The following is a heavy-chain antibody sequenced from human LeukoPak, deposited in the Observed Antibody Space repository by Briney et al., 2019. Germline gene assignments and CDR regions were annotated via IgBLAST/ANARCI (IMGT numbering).Heavy chain of an antibody. V-gene: IGHV4-34*01. CDR2: INHSGST. D-gene: IGHD6-13*01. Sequence: PSETLSLTCAVYGGSFSGYYWSWIRQPPGKGLEWIGEINHSGSTNYNPSLKSRVTISVDTSKNQFSLKLSSVTAADTAVYYCARRIAAAGGLFDYWGQGTLDTVSS. J-gene: IGHJ4*02. CDR1: GGSFSGYY. CDR3: ARRIAAAGGLFDY.